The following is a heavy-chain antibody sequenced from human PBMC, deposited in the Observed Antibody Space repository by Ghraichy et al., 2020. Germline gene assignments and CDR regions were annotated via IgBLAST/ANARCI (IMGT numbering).Heavy chain of an antibody. CDR1: GDSISSGDYY. V-gene: IGHV4-31*03. D-gene: IGHD2-8*02. Sequence: SETLSLTCTVSGDSISSGDYYWTWIRQHPGKGLEWIGYIYYSWGTYYNPSLKSRLTISVDTSKNQFSLKLSSVTAADTAVYYCARDHAGAYYYYAMDVWGQGTTVTVSS. J-gene: IGHJ6*02. CDR3: ARDHAGAYYYYAMDV. CDR2: IYYSWGT.